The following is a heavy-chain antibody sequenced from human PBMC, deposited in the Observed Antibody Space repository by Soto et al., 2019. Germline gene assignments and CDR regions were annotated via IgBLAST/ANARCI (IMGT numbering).Heavy chain of an antibody. D-gene: IGHD6-6*01. CDR3: ATGSARFDF. J-gene: IGHJ5*01. CDR2: VKSQIDEGTP. CDR1: GFTFTEAW. V-gene: IGHV3-15*01. Sequence: EVQLVESGGGSVNPGGSGRLSCAASGFTFTEAWLNWGPQVPGAGLEWVGQVKSQIDEGTPESAAALEGRVTTSRDDSKNMVYLQMNRLRTDDTAVYYCATGSARFDFCGQGTLVTVSS.